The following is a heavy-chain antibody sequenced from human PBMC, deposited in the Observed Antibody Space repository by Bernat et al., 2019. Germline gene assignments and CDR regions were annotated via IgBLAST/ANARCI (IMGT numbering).Heavy chain of an antibody. CDR1: GYSFTSYL. J-gene: IGHJ4*02. D-gene: IGHD3-10*01. CDR3: ARLIGYNRGLAIWFGEIFDY. Sequence: EVQLVQSGAEVKKPGEYLKISCKGSGYSFTSYLIGWVRQMPGKGLEWMGIIYPGDSDTRYSPSFQGQVTISADKSISTAYLQWSSLKASDTAMYYCARLIGYNRGLAIWFGEIFDYWGQGTLVTVSS. CDR2: IYPGDSDT. V-gene: IGHV5-51*03.